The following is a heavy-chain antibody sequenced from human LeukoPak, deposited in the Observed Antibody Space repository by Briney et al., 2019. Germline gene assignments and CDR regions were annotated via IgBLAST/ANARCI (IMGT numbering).Heavy chain of an antibody. CDR2: ISSSSSYI. CDR3: AREQIVVVVAATPENDAFDI. CDR1: GFTFSSYS. J-gene: IGHJ3*02. D-gene: IGHD2-15*01. Sequence: GGSLRLSCAASGFTFSSYSMNWVRQAPGKGLEWVSSISSSSSYIYYADSVKGRFTISRDNAKNSLYLQMNSLRAEDTAVYYCAREQIVVVVAATPENDAFDIWGQGTMVTVSS. V-gene: IGHV3-21*04.